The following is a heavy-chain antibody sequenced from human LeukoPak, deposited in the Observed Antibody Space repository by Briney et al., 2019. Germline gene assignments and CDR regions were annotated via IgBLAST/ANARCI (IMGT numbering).Heavy chain of an antibody. D-gene: IGHD5-24*01. CDR1: GFTFSSYD. V-gene: IGHV3-11*04. CDR2: ISSSGSTI. CDR3: AKAGPLDRGGYNIDY. J-gene: IGHJ4*02. Sequence: PGGSLRLSCAASGFTFSSYDMSWIRQAPGKGLEWVSYISSSGSTIYYADSVKGRFTISRDNAKNSLYLQMNSLRAEDTAVYYCAKAGPLDRGGYNIDYWGQGTLVTVSS.